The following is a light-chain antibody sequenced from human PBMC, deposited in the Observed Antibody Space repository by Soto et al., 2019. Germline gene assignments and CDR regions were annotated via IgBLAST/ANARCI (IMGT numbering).Light chain of an antibody. V-gene: IGKV3-20*01. Sequence: EIVLTQSPGTLSLSPGERATLSCRASQSVSSTYFAWYQQRFGQAPRLLIYGASTGATGIPDRFSGSGSGTDSTLTISRLEPEDFAVYYCQQYGSSSWTFGQGTKVEIK. CDR3: QQYGSSSWT. CDR1: QSVSSTY. CDR2: GAS. J-gene: IGKJ1*01.